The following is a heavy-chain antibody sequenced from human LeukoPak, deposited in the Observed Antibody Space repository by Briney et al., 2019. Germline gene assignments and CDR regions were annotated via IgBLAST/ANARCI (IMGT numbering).Heavy chain of an antibody. Sequence: GGSLRLSCAASGFTFSSYGMHWVRQAPGKGLEWVAVISYDGSNKYYADSAKGRFTISRDNSKNTLYLQMNSLRAEDTAVYYCAKDRASMTTVVTPLGYWGQGTLVTVSS. CDR1: GFTFSSYG. V-gene: IGHV3-30*18. D-gene: IGHD4-23*01. J-gene: IGHJ4*02. CDR3: AKDRASMTTVVTPLGY. CDR2: ISYDGSNK.